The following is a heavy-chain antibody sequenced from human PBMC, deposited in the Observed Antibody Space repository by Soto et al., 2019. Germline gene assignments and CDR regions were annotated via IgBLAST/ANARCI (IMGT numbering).Heavy chain of an antibody. J-gene: IGHJ4*02. CDR3: ARGEVLQSSTDY. D-gene: IGHD1-26*01. Sequence: VQLVESGGGLVQPGGSLRLSCAAPGFTVSSNYMSWVRQAPGKGLEWVSVIYSGGSTYYADSVKGRFTISRHNSNNTLYLQMNSLRPEDTAVYYCARGEVLQSSTDYWGQGTLVTVSS. CDR1: GFTVSSNY. V-gene: IGHV3-53*04. CDR2: IYSGGST.